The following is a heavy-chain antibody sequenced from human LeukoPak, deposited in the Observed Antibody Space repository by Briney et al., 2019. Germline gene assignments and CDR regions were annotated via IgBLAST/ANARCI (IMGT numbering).Heavy chain of an antibody. CDR1: GGSISSGGYY. D-gene: IGHD3-22*01. J-gene: IGHJ3*02. CDR2: IYYSGST. CDR3: ARYYYDSSGYYYASAFDI. V-gene: IGHV4-61*08. Sequence: SETLSLTCTVSGGSISSGGYYWSWIRQHPGKGLEWIGYIYYSGSTNYNPSLKSRVTISVDTSKNQFSLKLSSVTAADTAVYYCARYYYDSSGYYYASAFDIWGQGTMVTVSS.